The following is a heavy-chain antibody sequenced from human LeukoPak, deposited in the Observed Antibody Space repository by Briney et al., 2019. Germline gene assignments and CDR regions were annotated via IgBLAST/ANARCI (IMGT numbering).Heavy chain of an antibody. V-gene: IGHV6-1*01. CDR3: AGTMSYYGT. CDR1: GDSVSSNSAG. D-gene: IGHD3-10*01. J-gene: IGHJ4*02. Sequence: SQTLSLTCAISGDSVSSNSAGWTWNRQSPSRGLEWLGRTYYRSKWYYDYAASVKSRIIINPDTSKNQFSLQLDSVTPDDTAVYFCAGTMSYYGTWGQGTLVTVSS. CDR2: TYYRSKWYY.